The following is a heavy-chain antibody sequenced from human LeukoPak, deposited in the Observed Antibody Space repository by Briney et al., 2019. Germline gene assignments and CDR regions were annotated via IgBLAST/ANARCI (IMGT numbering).Heavy chain of an antibody. CDR3: ARDRPHSGYDFDY. J-gene: IGHJ4*02. V-gene: IGHV3-48*01. D-gene: IGHD5-12*01. CDR2: ITDSSSSI. Sequence: PGGSLRLSWAASGLTFNNGWMNWVRQAPGKGLEWLSYITDSSSSIFYADSVKGRFTISRDNAKNSLYLQMNSLRVDDTAIYYCARDRPHSGYDFDYWGQGTLVTVSS. CDR1: GLTFNNGW.